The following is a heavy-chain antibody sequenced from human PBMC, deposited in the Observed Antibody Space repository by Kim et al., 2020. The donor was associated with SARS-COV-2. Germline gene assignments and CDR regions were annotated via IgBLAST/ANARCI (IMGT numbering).Heavy chain of an antibody. CDR2: IYYSGST. V-gene: IGHV4-31*03. Sequence: SETLSLTCTVSGGSISSGGYYWSWIRQHPGKGLEWIGYIYYSGSTYYNPSPKSRVTITVDTSQNQFSLKLIPVTAAATAVYFCARASTKWLRCPLCWFDPWGQGALVTLSP. CDR3: ARASTKWLRCPLCWFDP. D-gene: IGHD5-12*01. J-gene: IGHJ5*02. CDR1: GGSISSGGYY.